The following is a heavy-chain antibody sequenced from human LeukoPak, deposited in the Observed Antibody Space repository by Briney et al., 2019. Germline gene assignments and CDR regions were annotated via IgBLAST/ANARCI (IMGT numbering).Heavy chain of an antibody. CDR1: GYTFTGYY. Sequence: GASVKVSCKASGYTFTGYYMFWVRQAPGQGLEWMGWINPNSGGTNYAQKFQGRVTMTRDTSISTAYMELSRLRSDDTAVYYCARIVVVVAATGGGAFDIWGQGTMVTVSS. D-gene: IGHD2-15*01. CDR2: INPNSGGT. CDR3: ARIVVVVAATGGGAFDI. J-gene: IGHJ3*02. V-gene: IGHV1-2*02.